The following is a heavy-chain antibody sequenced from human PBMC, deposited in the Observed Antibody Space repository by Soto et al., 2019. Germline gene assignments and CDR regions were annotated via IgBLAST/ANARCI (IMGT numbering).Heavy chain of an antibody. Sequence: QVQLVQSGAEVKKPGSSVKVSCKASGGTLRSYAITWVRQAPGQGLEWMGGIIPMIGTPKYAQKFQGRLMITADESTSTAYMELSSLRSEDTAGYYCARGRGFGDYSFDLWGQGTKVTVSS. D-gene: IGHD2-21*02. CDR3: ARGRGFGDYSFDL. V-gene: IGHV1-69*01. CDR2: IIPMIGTP. CDR1: GGTLRSYA. J-gene: IGHJ3*01.